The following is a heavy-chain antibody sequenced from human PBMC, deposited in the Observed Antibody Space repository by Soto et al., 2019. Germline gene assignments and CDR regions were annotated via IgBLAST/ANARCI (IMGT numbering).Heavy chain of an antibody. D-gene: IGHD1-26*01. CDR3: ARGIVGATGYYYYYYGMDV. J-gene: IGHJ6*02. V-gene: IGHV1-69*06. CDR1: GGTFSSYA. Sequence: GASVKVSCKASGGTFSSYAISWVRQAPGQGLEWMGGIIPIFGTANYAQKFQGRVTITADKSTSTAYMELSSLRSEDTAVYYCARGIVGATGYYYYYYGMDVWGQGTTVTVSS. CDR2: IIPIFGTA.